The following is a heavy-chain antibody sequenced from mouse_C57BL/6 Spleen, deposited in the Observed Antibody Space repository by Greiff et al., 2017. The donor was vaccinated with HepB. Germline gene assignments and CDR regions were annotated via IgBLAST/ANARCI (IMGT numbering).Heavy chain of an antibody. Sequence: QVQLQQPGTELVKPGASVKLSCKASGYTFTSYWMHWVKQRPGQGLEWIGNINPSNGGTNYNEKFKSKATLTVDKSSSTAYMQLSSLTSEDSAVYYYALITTALGYAMDYWGQGTSVTVSS. J-gene: IGHJ4*01. D-gene: IGHD1-2*01. CDR3: ALITTALGYAMDY. CDR2: INPSNGGT. V-gene: IGHV1-53*01. CDR1: GYTFTSYW.